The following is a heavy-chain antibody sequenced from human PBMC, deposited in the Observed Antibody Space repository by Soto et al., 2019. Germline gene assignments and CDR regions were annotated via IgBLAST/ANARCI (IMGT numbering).Heavy chain of an antibody. D-gene: IGHD1-1*01. CDR3: ASGKSQMTQDRMGFYYYMDV. J-gene: IGHJ6*03. V-gene: IGHV1-69*08. Sequence: QVQLVQSGAEVKKPGSSVKISCTASGITFNNYTFSWVRRAPGQGLEWMGRVIPLLDASNYAEKFQDRVTIPAGRSTSTAYMALSGLKSEDSAIYYCASGKSQMTQDRMGFYYYMDVWGKGTTITVSS. CDR1: GITFNNYT. CDR2: VIPLLDAS.